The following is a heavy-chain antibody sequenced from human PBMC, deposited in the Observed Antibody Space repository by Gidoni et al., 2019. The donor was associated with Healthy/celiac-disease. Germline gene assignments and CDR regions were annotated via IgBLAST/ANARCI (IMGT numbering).Heavy chain of an antibody. V-gene: IGHV1-24*01. CDR1: GYPLTDLS. Sequence: QVQLVQSGAEVTKPGASVKVSCKVSGYPLTDLSMPWVRQATGKGLEWMGGFDPEDGETIYAQKFQGRVTMTEDTSTDTAYMELSSLRSEDTAVYYCATDLLGIPRKSPLAIRFLEWFSWGQGTLVTVSS. D-gene: IGHD3-3*01. CDR2: FDPEDGET. J-gene: IGHJ4*02. CDR3: ATDLLGIPRKSPLAIRFLEWFS.